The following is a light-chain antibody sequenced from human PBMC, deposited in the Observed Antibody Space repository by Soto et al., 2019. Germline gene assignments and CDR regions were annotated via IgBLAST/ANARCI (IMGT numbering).Light chain of an antibody. CDR2: AAS. CDR3: QHLNSYPIT. Sequence: DIQLTQSPSVVSASVGDRVTITCRASQGISSYLAWYQQKPGKAPKLLIYAASTLQSGVPSRFSGSGSGTEFTLTISILLPEDFATYYCQHLNSYPITFGQGTRLEIK. J-gene: IGKJ5*01. V-gene: IGKV1-9*01. CDR1: QGISSY.